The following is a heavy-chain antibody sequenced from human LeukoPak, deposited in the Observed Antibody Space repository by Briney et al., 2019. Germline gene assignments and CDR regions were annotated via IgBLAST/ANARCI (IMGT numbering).Heavy chain of an antibody. CDR2: ISSSSSTI. V-gene: IGHV3-48*02. D-gene: IGHD3-9*01. CDR1: GFTFSSYS. J-gene: IGHJ5*02. Sequence: PGGSLRLSCAASGFTFSSYSMNWVRQAPGKGLEWVSYISSSSSTIYYADSVKGRFTISRDNAKNSLYLQMNSLRDEDTAVYYCARDRDRFLTGRGGFDPWGQGTLVTVSS. CDR3: ARDRDRFLTGRGGFDP.